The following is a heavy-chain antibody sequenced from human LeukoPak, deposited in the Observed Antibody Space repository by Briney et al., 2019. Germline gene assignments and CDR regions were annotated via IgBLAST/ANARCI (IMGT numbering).Heavy chain of an antibody. CDR1: GGSISSGSSY. D-gene: IGHD3-22*01. V-gene: IGHV4-61*02. CDR3: ARGQYYYDSSGYPDY. CDR2: IYTSGIT. Sequence: TLSLTCTVSGGSISSGSSYWSWIRQPAGKGLEWIGRIYTSGITNYNPSLKSRVTISVDTSKNQFSLKLSSVTAADTAVYYCARGQYYYDSSGYPDYWGPGTLVTVSS. J-gene: IGHJ4*02.